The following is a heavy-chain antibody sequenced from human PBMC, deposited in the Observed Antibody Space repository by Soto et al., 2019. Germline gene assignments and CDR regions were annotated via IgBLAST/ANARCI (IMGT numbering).Heavy chain of an antibody. CDR1: GFTFSTYW. CDR3: ARGLKNYYGVDV. CDR2: IKGDGSSI. V-gene: IGHV3-74*01. J-gene: IGHJ6*02. Sequence: EVQVVESGGGLVQPGGSLRLSCAASGFTFSTYWMHWVRQVPGKGLVWVSRIKGDGSSISYADSVKGRFTISRDNAENTLSLQMGSMRADDTAVYYCARGLKNYYGVDVWGQGTTVTVSS.